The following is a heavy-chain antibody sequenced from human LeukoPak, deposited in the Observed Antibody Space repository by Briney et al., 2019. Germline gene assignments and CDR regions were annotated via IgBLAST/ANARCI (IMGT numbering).Heavy chain of an antibody. CDR2: INYSGST. CDR1: GGSLSTYY. J-gene: IGHJ4*02. Sequence: PSETLSLTCTVSGGSLSTYYWSWIRQPPGKGLEWIGYINYSGSTNYNPSLKSRVSISVDTSKNQFSLKVSSVSAADTAVYYCARDGQLSGIDQGGRGTLVTVSS. CDR3: ARDGQLSGIDQ. D-gene: IGHD2-2*01. V-gene: IGHV4-59*01.